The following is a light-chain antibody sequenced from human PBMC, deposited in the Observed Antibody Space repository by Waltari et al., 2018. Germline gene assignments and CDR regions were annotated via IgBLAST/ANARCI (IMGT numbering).Light chain of an antibody. J-gene: IGKJ4*01. Sequence: EIVMTQSPATLSVSPGERATLSCRASQSVSSNLAWYQQKPGQAPRLLIYGASTRATGIPARFSGSGSGTEFTLTISSLQSEDFAVYYCQQYNNWPLTFGGWTKVEIK. CDR1: QSVSSN. CDR2: GAS. V-gene: IGKV3-15*01. CDR3: QQYNNWPLT.